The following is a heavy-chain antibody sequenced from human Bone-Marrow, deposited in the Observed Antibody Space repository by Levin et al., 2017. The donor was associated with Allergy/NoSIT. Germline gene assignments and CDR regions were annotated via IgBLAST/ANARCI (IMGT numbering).Heavy chain of an antibody. Sequence: QAGGSLRLSCATSGFPFSNNAMIWVRQAPGKGLEWVAAISGSSTFTFYADSVKGRFTISRESSESTLYLQMNSLRAEDTAIYYCVRVASWRVYYTGISGDSWGQGTLVTVSS. V-gene: IGHV3-23*01. CDR2: ISGSSTFT. CDR1: GFPFSNNA. J-gene: IGHJ5*02. D-gene: IGHD2-8*02. CDR3: VRVASWRVYYTGISGDS.